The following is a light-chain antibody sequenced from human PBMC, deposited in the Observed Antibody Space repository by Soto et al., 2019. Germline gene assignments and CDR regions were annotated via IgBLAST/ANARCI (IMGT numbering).Light chain of an antibody. CDR2: GAS. Sequence: EIVLTQSPGTLSLSPGERATLSCRASQSVSSSYLAWYQQKPGQAPRLLIYGASSRATGIPDRLSGSGSATDFPLTISRVEHEDFAVYYCQQYGSSPPYTFGQGTKLQIK. CDR3: QQYGSSPPYT. CDR1: QSVSSSY. J-gene: IGKJ2*01. V-gene: IGKV3-20*01.